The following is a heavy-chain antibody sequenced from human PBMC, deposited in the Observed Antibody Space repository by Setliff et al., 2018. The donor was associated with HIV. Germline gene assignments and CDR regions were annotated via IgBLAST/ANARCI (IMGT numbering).Heavy chain of an antibody. CDR3: ARDNHGFPVD. D-gene: IGHD5-12*01. CDR1: GGAIINYD. CDR2: IFGNGVT. V-gene: IGHV4-4*07. J-gene: IGHJ4*02. Sequence: KTSETLSLTCNVSGGAIINYDCTWVRQPAGKGLEWIGRIFGNGVTNYNTSLESRVTMSLDTSRNHLSLRLRSVTAADTAVYYCARDNHGFPVDWGRGTLVTVSS.